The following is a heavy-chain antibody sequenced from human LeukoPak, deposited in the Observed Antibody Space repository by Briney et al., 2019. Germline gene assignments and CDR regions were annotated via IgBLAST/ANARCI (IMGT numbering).Heavy chain of an antibody. J-gene: IGHJ4*02. CDR3: ARSSYFPPRTPNY. V-gene: IGHV4-34*01. CDR2: IKHSGST. Sequence: PSETLSLTCAVYGGSFSGYYWSWIRQPPGKGLEWIGEIKHSGSTSYNPSLKSRVTISVDTSKNQFSLKLSSVTAADTAVYYCARSSYFPPRTPNYWGQGTLVTVSS. D-gene: IGHD2-21*01. CDR1: GGSFSGYY.